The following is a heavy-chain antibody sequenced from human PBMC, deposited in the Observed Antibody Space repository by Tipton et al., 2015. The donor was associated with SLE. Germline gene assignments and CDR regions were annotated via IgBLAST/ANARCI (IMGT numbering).Heavy chain of an antibody. CDR1: GGSFSGYY. J-gene: IGHJ5*02. CDR3: ARGVPSLYDFRRGSWVGPFDT. CDR2: ITQSGVT. V-gene: IGHV4-34*01. Sequence: TLSLTCAVSGGSFSGYYWYWVRQPPEQGLEWIGEITQSGVTNYNPSLKSRVTISLDTNDYFSLRLSSVTAADTAVYYCARGVPSLYDFRRGSWVGPFDTWGQGTLVTVSS. D-gene: IGHD3-3*01.